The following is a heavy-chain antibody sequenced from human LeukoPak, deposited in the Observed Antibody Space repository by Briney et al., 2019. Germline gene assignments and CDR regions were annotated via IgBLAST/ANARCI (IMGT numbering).Heavy chain of an antibody. V-gene: IGHV3-30*18. CDR2: ISYDGSNK. D-gene: IGHD6-19*01. CDR1: GFTFSSYG. J-gene: IGHJ4*02. Sequence: GRSLRLPCAASGFTFSSYGMHWVRQAPGKGLEWVAVISYDGSNKYYADSVKGRFTISRDNSKNTLYLQMNSLRAEDTAVYYCAKVLAGTFDYWGQGTLVTVSS. CDR3: AKVLAGTFDY.